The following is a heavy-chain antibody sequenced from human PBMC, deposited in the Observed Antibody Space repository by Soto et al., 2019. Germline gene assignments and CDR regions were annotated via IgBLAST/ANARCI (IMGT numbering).Heavy chain of an antibody. CDR2: IMPIFGTA. D-gene: IGHD2-2*03. CDR3: ARESLYGYCSSTSCSNWFDP. V-gene: IGHV1-69*13. J-gene: IGHJ5*02. CDR1: GDTFSSYA. Sequence: SVKVSCKASGDTFSSYAISWVRQAPGQGLEWMGGIMPIFGTANYAQKFQGRVTITADETTSTAYMELSSLRAEDTAGYDCARESLYGYCSSTSCSNWFDPWGQGTLVTVSS.